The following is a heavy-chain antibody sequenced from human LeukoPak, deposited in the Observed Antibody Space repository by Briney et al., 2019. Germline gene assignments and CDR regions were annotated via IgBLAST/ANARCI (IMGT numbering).Heavy chain of an antibody. CDR2: IIPILGIA. V-gene: IGHV1-69*04. D-gene: IGHD2-2*01. Sequence: SVKVSCKASGGTFSSYAISWARQAPGQGLEWMGRIIPILGIANYAQKFQGRVTITADKSTSTAYMELSSLRSEDTAVYYCAREGYQLPRQEANWYFDLWGRGTLVTVSS. J-gene: IGHJ2*01. CDR3: AREGYQLPRQEANWYFDL. CDR1: GGTFSSYA.